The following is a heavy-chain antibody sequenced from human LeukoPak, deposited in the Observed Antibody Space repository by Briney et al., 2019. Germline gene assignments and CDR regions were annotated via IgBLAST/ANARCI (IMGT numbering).Heavy chain of an antibody. Sequence: SETLSLTCAVYGGSFSGYCWSWIRQPPGKGLERIGEINHSGSTNDNPSLKSRVTISVDTSKNQFSLKLSSVTAADTAVYYCARGSDTAMALAYFDYWGQGTVVTVSS. CDR3: ARGSDTAMALAYFDY. D-gene: IGHD5-18*01. CDR2: INHSGST. V-gene: IGHV4-34*01. CDR1: GGSFSGYC. J-gene: IGHJ4*02.